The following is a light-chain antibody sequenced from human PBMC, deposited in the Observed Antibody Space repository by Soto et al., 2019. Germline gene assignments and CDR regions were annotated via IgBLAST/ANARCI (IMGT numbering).Light chain of an antibody. Sequence: DIQMTQSPSSMYASVGDRVTITCRASQGISNDLGWYQQKPGKAPKRLIYAASSLLRGVPSRFSGSGSGTEFTLTISSLQPDEFATYYCQHYNSYSEAFGQGTKVDIK. V-gene: IGKV1-17*01. CDR2: AAS. CDR1: QGISND. J-gene: IGKJ1*01. CDR3: QHYNSYSEA.